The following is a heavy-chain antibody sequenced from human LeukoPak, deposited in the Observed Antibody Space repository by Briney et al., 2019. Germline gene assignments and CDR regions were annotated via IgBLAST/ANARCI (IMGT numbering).Heavy chain of an antibody. D-gene: IGHD1-1*01. J-gene: IGHJ3*02. Sequence: SVKVSCKASGGTFSSYAISWVRQAPGQGLEWMGGIIPIFCTANYAQKFQGRVTITADESTSTAYMELSSLRSEDTAVYYCASGYLEADDAFDIWGQGTMVTVSS. CDR2: IIPIFCTA. CDR1: GGTFSSYA. CDR3: ASGYLEADDAFDI. V-gene: IGHV1-69*13.